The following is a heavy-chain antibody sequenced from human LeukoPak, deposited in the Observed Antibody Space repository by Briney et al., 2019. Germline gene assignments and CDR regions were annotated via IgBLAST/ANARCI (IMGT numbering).Heavy chain of an antibody. V-gene: IGHV3-43D*03. D-gene: IGHD6-19*01. Sequence: PGGSLRLSCAASGFTFSDYAMHWVRQAPGKGLEWVSLITWDGDSTYYADSVRGRLTISRDNSKNSLYLQMNSLRAEDTAFYYCARATSSAWYYFDYWGQGTLVTASS. CDR1: GFTFSDYA. CDR3: ARATSSAWYYFDY. CDR2: ITWDGDST. J-gene: IGHJ4*02.